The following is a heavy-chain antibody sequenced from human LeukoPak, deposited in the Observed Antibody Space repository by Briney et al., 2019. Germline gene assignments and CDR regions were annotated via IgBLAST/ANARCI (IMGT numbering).Heavy chain of an antibody. CDR1: GGTFSSYA. Sequence: SVKVSCKASGGTFSSYAISWVRQAPGQGLEWMGRIISIFGTANYAQKLQGRVTITTDESTNTTYMELSSLRSEDTAVYYCARGNWDSSGWYYDYWGQGTLVTVSS. CDR2: IISIFGTA. D-gene: IGHD6-19*01. CDR3: ARGNWDSSGWYYDY. J-gene: IGHJ4*02. V-gene: IGHV1-69*05.